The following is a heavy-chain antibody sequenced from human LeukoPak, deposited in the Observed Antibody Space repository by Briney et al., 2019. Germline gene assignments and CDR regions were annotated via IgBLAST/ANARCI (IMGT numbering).Heavy chain of an antibody. V-gene: IGHV3-23*01. D-gene: IGHD1-1*01. CDR1: GFTFSSYG. CDR3: AKDRTFTTGTSY. Sequence: PGGSLRLSCAASGFTFSSYGMSWVRQAPGKGLEWVSAISGSGGSTYYADSVKGRFTISRDNSKNTLYLQMNSLRAEDTAVYYCAKDRTFTTGTSYWGQGTLVTVSS. J-gene: IGHJ4*02. CDR2: ISGSGGST.